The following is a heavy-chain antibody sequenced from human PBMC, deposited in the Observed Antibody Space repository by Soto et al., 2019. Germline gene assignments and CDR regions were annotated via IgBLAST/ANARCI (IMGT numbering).Heavy chain of an antibody. D-gene: IGHD3-22*01. CDR3: AGGDYYHSSGYYFYYSTMDV. V-gene: IGHV4-39*01. CDR1: GGSISSSSYY. Sequence: SETLSLTCTVSGGSISSSSYYWGWIRQPPGKGLEWIGNVYYGGSTYYNPSLQSRVTISVEASKSQLSLKLSSVTAADTAVYYCAGGDYYHSSGYYFYYSTMDVWGHGTTVTVSS. J-gene: IGHJ6*02. CDR2: VYYGGST.